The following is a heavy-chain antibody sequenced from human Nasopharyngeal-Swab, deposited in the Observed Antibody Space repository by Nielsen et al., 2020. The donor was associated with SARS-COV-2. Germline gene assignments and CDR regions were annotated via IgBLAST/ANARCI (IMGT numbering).Heavy chain of an antibody. CDR3: ASSLSVTSSFDY. CDR1: GFTFSSYG. J-gene: IGHJ4*02. CDR2: IWYDGSNK. Sequence: GRSLKISCAASGFTFSSYGMHWVRQAPGKGLEWVAVIWYDGSNKYYADSVKGRFTISRDNSKNTLYLQMNSLRAEDTAVYYCASSLSVTSSFDYWGQGTLVTVSS. V-gene: IGHV3-33*01. D-gene: IGHD4-17*01.